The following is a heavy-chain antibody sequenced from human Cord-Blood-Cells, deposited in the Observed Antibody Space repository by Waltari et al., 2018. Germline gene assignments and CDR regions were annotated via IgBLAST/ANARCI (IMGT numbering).Heavy chain of an antibody. CDR3: ARAPSIAARDY. D-gene: IGHD6-6*01. CDR1: GGSFSGYY. Sequence: QVQLQQWGAGLLKPSETLSLTCAVYGGSFSGYYWSWIRQPPGKGLGWIGEINHSGSTNYNPALKSRVTISVDTSKNQFSLKLSSVTAADTAVYYCARAPSIAARDYWGQGTLVTVSS. J-gene: IGHJ4*02. V-gene: IGHV4-34*01. CDR2: INHSGST.